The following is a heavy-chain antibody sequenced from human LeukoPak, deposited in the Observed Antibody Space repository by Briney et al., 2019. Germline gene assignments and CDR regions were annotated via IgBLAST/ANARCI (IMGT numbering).Heavy chain of an antibody. CDR3: AGESQTPATGEAPGLYVDAFDI. D-gene: IGHD7-27*01. Sequence: GGSLRLSCAASGFTFSSYAMSWVRQAPGKGLEWVSAISGSGGSTYYADSVKGRFTISRDNSKNSLYLQMNSLRAEDTAVYYCAGESQTPATGEAPGLYVDAFDIWGQGTMVTVSS. CDR2: ISGSGGST. J-gene: IGHJ3*02. V-gene: IGHV3-23*01. CDR1: GFTFSSYA.